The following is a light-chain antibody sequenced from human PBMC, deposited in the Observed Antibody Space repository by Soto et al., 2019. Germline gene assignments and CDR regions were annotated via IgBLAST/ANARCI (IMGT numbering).Light chain of an antibody. Sequence: IRLTHSPYTLSLSPGERATLSCRAAQSVGTRLAWYQHKTGQAPTLLISGASSRATGIPDRFTGSGSETSFTLTISRLEPEDFALYYCQHYQSGHPITFGQGTRLEI. J-gene: IGKJ5*01. V-gene: IGKV3-20*01. CDR2: GAS. CDR1: QSVGTR. CDR3: QHYQSGHPIT.